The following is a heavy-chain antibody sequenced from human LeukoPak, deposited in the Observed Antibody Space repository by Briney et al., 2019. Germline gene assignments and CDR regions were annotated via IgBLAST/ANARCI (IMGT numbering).Heavy chain of an antibody. CDR3: ARGRRPYYDFWSGYSPFDY. CDR2: ISAYNGNT. Sequence: ASVKVSCKASGYTFTSYGICWVRQAPGQGLEWMGWISAYNGNTNYAQKLQGRVTMTTDTSTSTAYMELRSLRSDDTAVYYCARGRRPYYDFWSGYSPFDYWGQGTLVTVSS. D-gene: IGHD3-3*01. J-gene: IGHJ4*02. V-gene: IGHV1-18*01. CDR1: GYTFTSYG.